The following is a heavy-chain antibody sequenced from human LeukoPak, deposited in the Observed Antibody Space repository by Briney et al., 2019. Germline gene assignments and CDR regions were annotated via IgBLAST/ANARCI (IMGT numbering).Heavy chain of an antibody. CDR1: GGTFSSYA. CDR2: IIPIFGTA. D-gene: IGHD3-16*01. J-gene: IGHJ4*02. Sequence: GASVKVSCKASGGTFSSYAISWVRQAPGQGLEWMGGIIPIFGTANYAQKFQGRVTITADESTSTAYMELSSLRSEDTAVYYCATLGEDKTDTPFDYWGQGTLVTVSS. CDR3: ATLGEDKTDTPFDY. V-gene: IGHV1-69*13.